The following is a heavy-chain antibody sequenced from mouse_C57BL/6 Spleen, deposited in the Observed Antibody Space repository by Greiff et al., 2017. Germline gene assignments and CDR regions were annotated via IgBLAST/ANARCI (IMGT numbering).Heavy chain of an antibody. CDR3: ARTFHIVTTYYFDY. D-gene: IGHD2-5*01. J-gene: IGHJ2*01. Sequence: VKLQESGPGLVAPSQSLSITCTVSGFSLTSYAISWVRQPPGKGLEWLGVIWTGGGTNYNSALKSRLSISKDNSKSQVFLKMNSLQTDDTARYYCARTFHIVTTYYFDYWGQGTTLTVSS. CDR2: IWTGGGT. CDR1: GFSLTSYA. V-gene: IGHV2-9-1*01.